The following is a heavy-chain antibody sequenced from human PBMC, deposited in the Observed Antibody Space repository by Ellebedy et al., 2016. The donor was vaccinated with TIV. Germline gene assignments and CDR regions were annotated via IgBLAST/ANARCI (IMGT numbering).Heavy chain of an antibody. Sequence: GESLKISXKGSGYSFTSYWIGWVRQMPGKGLEWMGIIYPGDSDTRYSPSFQGQVTISADKSISTAYLQWSSLKASDTAMYYCARDTTHMSVWSGYYIEWFNPWGQGTLVTVSS. V-gene: IGHV5-51*01. CDR2: IYPGDSDT. D-gene: IGHD3-3*01. J-gene: IGHJ5*02. CDR3: ARDTTHMSVWSGYYIEWFNP. CDR1: GYSFTSYW.